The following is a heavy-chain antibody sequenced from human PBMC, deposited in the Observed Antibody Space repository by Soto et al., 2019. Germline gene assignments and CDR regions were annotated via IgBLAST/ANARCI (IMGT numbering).Heavy chain of an antibody. CDR1: GGTFSSYA. CDR2: IIPIFGTA. V-gene: IGHV1-69*13. J-gene: IGHJ4*02. CDR3: ARDRAYYYGSGSYYYFDY. Sequence: ASAKVSCKASGGTFSSYAISWVRQAPGQGLEWMGGIIPIFGTANYAQKFQGRVTITADESTSTAYMELSSLRSEDTAVYYCARDRAYYYGSGSYYYFDYWGQGTLVTASS. D-gene: IGHD3-10*01.